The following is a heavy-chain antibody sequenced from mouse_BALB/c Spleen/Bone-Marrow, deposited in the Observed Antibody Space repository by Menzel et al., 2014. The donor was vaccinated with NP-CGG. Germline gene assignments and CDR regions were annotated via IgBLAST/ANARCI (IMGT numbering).Heavy chain of an antibody. CDR3: TSPQLGRDY. V-gene: IGHV1S81*02. CDR2: INPSSGRT. CDR1: GYTFTSYW. Sequence: QVQLQQSGAELAKPGASVKLSCKASGYTFTSYWMYWVKQRPGQGLEWIGEINPSSGRTDYNEKFKTRATLTVDSSSSTAYMQLSSLTSEDSAVYYCTSPQLGRDYWGQGTTLTVSS. D-gene: IGHD4-1*02. J-gene: IGHJ2*01.